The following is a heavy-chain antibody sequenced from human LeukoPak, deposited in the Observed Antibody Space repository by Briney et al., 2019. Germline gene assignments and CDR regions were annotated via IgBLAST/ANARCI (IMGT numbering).Heavy chain of an antibody. J-gene: IGHJ5*02. CDR1: GGSISSGDYY. Sequence: PSETLSLTCTVSGGSISSGDYYWSWIRQPPGKGLEWIGYIYYSGSTYYNPSLKSRVTISVDTSKNQFSLKLSSVTAADTAVYYCVGYFDSLGGPTDPHWFDPWGQGTLVTVSS. V-gene: IGHV4-30-4*01. CDR2: IYYSGST. CDR3: VGYFDSLGGPTDPHWFDP. D-gene: IGHD3-9*01.